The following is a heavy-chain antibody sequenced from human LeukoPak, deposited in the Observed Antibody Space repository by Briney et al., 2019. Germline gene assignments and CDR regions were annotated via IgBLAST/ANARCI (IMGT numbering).Heavy chain of an antibody. D-gene: IGHD4-23*01. CDR3: ARGYGGNSWFDP. Sequence: SETLSLTCTVSGASISSFYWSWIRQPPGKGLEWIGYIYTSGSTNYNPSLKSRVTISIDTSKNQLYLKLSSVTAADTAVYYCARGYGGNSWFDPWGQGTLVTVSS. CDR2: IYTSGST. V-gene: IGHV4-4*09. J-gene: IGHJ5*02. CDR1: GASISSFY.